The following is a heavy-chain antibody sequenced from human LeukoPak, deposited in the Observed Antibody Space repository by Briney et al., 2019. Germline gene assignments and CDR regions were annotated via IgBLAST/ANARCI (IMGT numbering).Heavy chain of an antibody. D-gene: IGHD6-13*01. J-gene: IGHJ4*02. CDR2: IYHSGST. Sequence: SETLSLTCAVSGYSISSGYYWGWIRRPPGKGLEWIGSIYHSGSTYYNPSLKSRVTISVDTSKDEFSLSLSSVAAADTAVYYCARNASIAAAGNGGRYFDYWGQGTLVTVSS. CDR3: ARNASIAAAGNGGRYFDY. CDR1: GYSISSGYY. V-gene: IGHV4-38-2*01.